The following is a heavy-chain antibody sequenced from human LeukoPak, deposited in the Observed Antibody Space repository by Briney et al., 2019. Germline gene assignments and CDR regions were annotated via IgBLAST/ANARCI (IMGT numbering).Heavy chain of an antibody. CDR3: ARDIYGSGSYYRYFDY. J-gene: IGHJ4*02. CDR1: GFTFSSYG. D-gene: IGHD3-10*01. V-gene: IGHV3-30*02. Sequence: PGGSLRLSCAASGFTFSSYGMHWVRQAPGKGLEWVAFIRYDGSNKYYADSVKGRFTISRDNAKNSLYLQMNSLRAEDTAVYYCARDIYGSGSYYRYFDYWGQGTLVTVSS. CDR2: IRYDGSNK.